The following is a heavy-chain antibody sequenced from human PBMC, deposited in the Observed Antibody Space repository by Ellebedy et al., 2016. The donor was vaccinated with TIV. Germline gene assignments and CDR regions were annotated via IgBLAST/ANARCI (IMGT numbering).Heavy chain of an antibody. J-gene: IGHJ6*02. CDR2: VSSSSNYI. D-gene: IGHD6-13*01. CDR1: GFTFSSYN. Sequence: PGGSLRLSCAASGFTFSSYNMNWVRQAPGKGLEWVSAVSSSSNYIYYADAVKGRFTISRDNAKNSLYLHMNSLRGEDTAVYYCARGDSSSWYRVEHYYYGMDVWGQGTTVTVSS. V-gene: IGHV3-21*01. CDR3: ARGDSSSWYRVEHYYYGMDV.